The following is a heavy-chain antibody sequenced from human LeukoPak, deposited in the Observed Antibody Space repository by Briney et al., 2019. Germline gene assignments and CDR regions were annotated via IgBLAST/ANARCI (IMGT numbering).Heavy chain of an antibody. CDR3: ARDGEYYDSSGSYFDY. CDR2: LNPSSGST. D-gene: IGHD3-22*01. V-gene: IGHV1-46*01. Sequence: ASVKVSCNASGYTFTSYDINWVRQAPGQGLEWMGILNPSSGSTSYAQRFQGRVTMTRDTSTSTFYMELRSLKSEDTAVYYCARDGEYYDSSGSYFDYWGQGTAVTVSS. CDR1: GYTFTSYD. J-gene: IGHJ4*02.